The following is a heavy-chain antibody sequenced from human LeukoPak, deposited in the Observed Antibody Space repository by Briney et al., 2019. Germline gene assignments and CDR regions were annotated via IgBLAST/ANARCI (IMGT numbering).Heavy chain of an antibody. CDR2: INHSGST. D-gene: IGHD3-10*01. CDR3: ARGGGSYSYGPRGFTMVRGVSMDY. J-gene: IGHJ4*02. Sequence: SETLSLTCAVYGGSFSGYYWSWIRQPPGKGLEWIGEINHSGSTNYNPSLKSRVTISVDTSKNQFSLKLSSVTAADTAVYYCARGGGSYSYGPRGFTMVRGVSMDYWGQGTLVTVSS. V-gene: IGHV4-34*01. CDR1: GGSFSGYY.